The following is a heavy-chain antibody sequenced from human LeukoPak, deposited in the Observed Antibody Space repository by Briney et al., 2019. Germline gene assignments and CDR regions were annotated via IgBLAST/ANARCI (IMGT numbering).Heavy chain of an antibody. Sequence: GGSLRLSCAASGFTFDAYAMSWVRQAPGKGLEWVSGINWNGVSTAYADSVKGRFTVSRDNAKNSLYLQMNSLRAEDTALYSCARRFCSTGSCYYYMDVWGKGTTVTVSS. CDR3: ARRFCSTGSCYYYMDV. CDR2: INWNGVST. V-gene: IGHV3-20*04. CDR1: GFTFDAYA. D-gene: IGHD2-15*01. J-gene: IGHJ6*03.